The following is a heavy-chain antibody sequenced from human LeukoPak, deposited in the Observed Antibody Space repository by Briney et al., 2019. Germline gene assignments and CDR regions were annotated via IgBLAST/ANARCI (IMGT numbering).Heavy chain of an antibody. J-gene: IGHJ2*01. D-gene: IGHD3-22*01. CDR2: INHSGST. V-gene: IGHV4-34*01. CDR1: GGSFSGYY. Sequence: SETLSLTCAVYGGSFSGYYWSWIRQPPGKGLEWIGEINHSGSTNYNPSLKSRVTISVDTSKNQLSLKLSSVTAADTAVYYCARVVTYYYDSSGYYPYWYFDLWGRGTLVTVSS. CDR3: ARVVTYYYDSSGYYPYWYFDL.